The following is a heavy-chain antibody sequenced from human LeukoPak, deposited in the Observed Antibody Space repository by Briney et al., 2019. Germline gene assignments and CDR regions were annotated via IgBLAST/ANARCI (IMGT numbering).Heavy chain of an antibody. CDR3: ARSTYYYYYMDV. J-gene: IGHJ6*03. V-gene: IGHV4-61*02. Sequence: PSQTLSLTCTVSGGSISSGSYYWSWIRQPAGKGLEWIGRIYTSGSTNYNPSPKSRVTISVDTSKNQFSLKLGSVTAADTAVYYCARSTYYYYYMDVWGKGTTVTVSS. CDR1: GGSISSGSYY. CDR2: IYTSGST. D-gene: IGHD2-2*01.